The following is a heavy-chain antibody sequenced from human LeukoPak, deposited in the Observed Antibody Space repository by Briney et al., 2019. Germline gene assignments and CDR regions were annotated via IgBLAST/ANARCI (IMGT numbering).Heavy chain of an antibody. CDR1: GFTVSSNY. CDR3: ARVVSSGSYYGY. CDR2: TYSGGST. V-gene: IGHV3-66*02. D-gene: IGHD1-26*01. J-gene: IGHJ4*02. Sequence: GGSLRLSCAASGFTVSSNYMSWARQAPGKGLEWVSVTYSGGSTYYADSVKGRFTISRDNSKNTLYLQMNSLRAEDTAVYYCARVVSSGSYYGYWGQGTLVTASS.